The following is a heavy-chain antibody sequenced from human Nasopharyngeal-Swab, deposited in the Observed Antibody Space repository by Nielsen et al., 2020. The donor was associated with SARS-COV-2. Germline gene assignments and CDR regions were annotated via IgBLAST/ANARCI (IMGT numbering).Heavy chain of an antibody. J-gene: IGHJ5*02. CDR2: IYYSGST. V-gene: IGHV4-30-4*01. D-gene: IGHD4-17*01. Sequence: WILQPPGKGLEWIGYIYYSGSTYYNPSLKSRVTISVDTSKNQFSLKLSSVTAADTAVYYCARVDYGDYVALSWFDPWGQGTLVTVPS. CDR3: ARVDYGDYVALSWFDP.